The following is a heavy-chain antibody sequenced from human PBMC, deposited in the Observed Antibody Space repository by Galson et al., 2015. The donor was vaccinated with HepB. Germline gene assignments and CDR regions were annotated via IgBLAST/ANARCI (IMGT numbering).Heavy chain of an antibody. Sequence: SLRLSCAASGFTFRTYGMHWVRQAPGKGLEWVALISYDGSNKYYADSMKGRFTISRDNSKNTLYLQLHSLRAEDTAVYYCAKDGSNYIGILRNTWYFDYWGQGTLVTVSS. V-gene: IGHV3-30*18. D-gene: IGHD3-9*01. CDR2: ISYDGSNK. J-gene: IGHJ4*02. CDR3: AKDGSNYIGILRNTWYFDY. CDR1: GFTFRTYG.